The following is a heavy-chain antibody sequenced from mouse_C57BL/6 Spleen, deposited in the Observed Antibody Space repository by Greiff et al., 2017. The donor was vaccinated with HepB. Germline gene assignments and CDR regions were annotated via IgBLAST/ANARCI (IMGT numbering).Heavy chain of an antibody. CDR2: IDPSDSYT. D-gene: IGHD2-5*01. CDR3: ARRRSYYSNYLAMDY. V-gene: IGHV1-59*01. CDR1: GYTFTSYW. Sequence: QVQLQQPGAELVRPGTSVKLSCKASGYTFTSYWMHWVKQRPGQGLEWIGVIDPSDSYTNYNQKFKGKATLTVDTSSSTAYMQLSSLTSEDSAVYYCARRRSYYSNYLAMDYWGQGTSVTVSS. J-gene: IGHJ4*01.